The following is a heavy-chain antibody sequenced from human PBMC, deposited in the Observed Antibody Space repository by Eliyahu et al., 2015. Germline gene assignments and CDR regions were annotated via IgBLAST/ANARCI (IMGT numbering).Heavy chain of an antibody. CDR2: INHSGST. Sequence: QVQLQQWGAGLXKPSETLSLTCAVYGGSFSXYYWXWIRQPPGKGLEWIGEINHSGSTNYNPSLKSRVTISVDTSKNQFSLKLSSVTAADTAVYYCARARSRVTYWGQGTLVTVSS. CDR1: GGSFSXYY. J-gene: IGHJ4*02. D-gene: IGHD2-21*02. V-gene: IGHV4-34*01. CDR3: ARARSRVTY.